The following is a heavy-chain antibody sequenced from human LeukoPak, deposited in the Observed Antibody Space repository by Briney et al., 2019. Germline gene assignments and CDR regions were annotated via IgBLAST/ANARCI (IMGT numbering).Heavy chain of an antibody. J-gene: IGHJ4*02. Sequence: ASVKVSCKASGYTFTGYYMHWVRQAPGQGLEWMGWINPNSGGTNYAQKFQGRVTMTRDTSISTAYMELSRLRSDDTAVYYCARARSDILTGHPFDYWGQGTLVTVSS. CDR2: INPNSGGT. V-gene: IGHV1-2*02. CDR1: GYTFTGYY. D-gene: IGHD3-9*01. CDR3: ARARSDILTGHPFDY.